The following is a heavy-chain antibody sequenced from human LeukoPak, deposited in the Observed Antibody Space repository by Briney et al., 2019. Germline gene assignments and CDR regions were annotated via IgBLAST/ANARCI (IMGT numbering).Heavy chain of an antibody. J-gene: IGHJ4*02. Sequence: PGGSLRLSCATSGFTFSSYSMNWVRQAPGKGLEWVSSISSSSSHIYFADSVKGRFTISRDNAKKSMYLQMSSLRAEDTAVCYCARDGSLLSGSYYLDFWGQGTLVTVSS. D-gene: IGHD1-26*01. V-gene: IGHV3-21*01. CDR3: ARDGSLLSGSYYLDF. CDR2: ISSSSSHI. CDR1: GFTFSSYS.